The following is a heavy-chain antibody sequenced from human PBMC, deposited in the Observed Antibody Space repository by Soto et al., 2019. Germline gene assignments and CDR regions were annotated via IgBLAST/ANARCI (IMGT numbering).Heavy chain of an antibody. CDR2: INPNGGST. CDR3: ARGLTSGDY. V-gene: IGHV1-46*01. CDR1: GYTFTSFY. Sequence: QVQLVQSGAEVKNPGASVKVSCKASGYTFTSFYIHWVRQAPGQGLEWMSIINPNGGSTNYAQNLQGRVTLTRDTSTNTVYMELSSLRSEDTAVYYCARGLTSGDYWGQGTLVIVSS. J-gene: IGHJ4*02.